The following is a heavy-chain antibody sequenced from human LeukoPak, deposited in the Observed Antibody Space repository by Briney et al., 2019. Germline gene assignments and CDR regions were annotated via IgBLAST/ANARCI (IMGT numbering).Heavy chain of an antibody. CDR2: INPNDGST. Sequence: ASVKVSCKASGYTFTGYYMHWVRQAPGQGLEWMGWINPNDGSTTYAQKFQGRVTMTRDMSTNTVYMELSSLRSDDTAEYFCAIVSPMTTVARGQGAFDIWGQGTMVIVS. CDR1: GYTFTGYY. D-gene: IGHD4-23*01. CDR3: AIVSPMTTVARGQGAFDI. V-gene: IGHV1-46*01. J-gene: IGHJ3*02.